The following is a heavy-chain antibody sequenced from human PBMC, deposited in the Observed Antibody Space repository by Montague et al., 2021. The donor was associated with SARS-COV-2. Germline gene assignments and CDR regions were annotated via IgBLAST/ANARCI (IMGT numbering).Heavy chain of an antibody. CDR3: ARSLYSVSWCPD. CDR1: GGSISSYF. CDR2: IYHNWST. D-gene: IGHD5/OR15-5a*01. Sequence: SETLSLTCTVSGGSISSYFWTWIRQPPGNGLESIGYIYHNWSTQYNPSLKSRVTISVDTSKNQFSLKLTSVTAADTAVYYCARSLYSVSWCPDWGQGTQVTVT. J-gene: IGHJ4*02. V-gene: IGHV4-59*12.